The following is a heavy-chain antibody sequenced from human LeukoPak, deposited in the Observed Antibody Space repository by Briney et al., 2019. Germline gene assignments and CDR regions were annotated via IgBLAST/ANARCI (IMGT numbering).Heavy chain of an antibody. V-gene: IGHV4-4*02. CDR1: GGSINSSNW. Sequence: SETLSLTCAVSGGSINSSNWWSWVRPPPGKGLEWIGEIYHSGSTNYNPSLKSRVTISVDKSKNQFSLKLSSVTAADTAVYYCARSSGYSGYIDYWGQGTLVTVSS. D-gene: IGHD5-12*01. J-gene: IGHJ4*02. CDR3: ARSSGYSGYIDY. CDR2: IYHSGST.